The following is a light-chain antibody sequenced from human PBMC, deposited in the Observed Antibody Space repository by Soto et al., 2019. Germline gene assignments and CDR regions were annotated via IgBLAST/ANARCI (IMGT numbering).Light chain of an antibody. J-gene: IGLJ1*01. CDR3: SSYTSGSTRV. CDR2: DVT. V-gene: IGLV2-14*01. CDR1: SSDVGAYNY. Sequence: QSALTQPASVSRSPGQSIAISCTGTSSDVGAYNYVSWYQQHPGKAPKLMIYDVTNRPSGVSDRFSGSKSGSTASLTISGLQAEDEADYYCSSYTSGSTRVFGTGTKLTVL.